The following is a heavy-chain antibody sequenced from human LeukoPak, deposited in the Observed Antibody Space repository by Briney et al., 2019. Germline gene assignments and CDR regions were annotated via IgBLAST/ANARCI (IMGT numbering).Heavy chain of an antibody. CDR1: GFTFSDYW. CDR3: ARGYAGWGY. D-gene: IGHD3-16*01. V-gene: IGHV3-7*04. J-gene: IGHJ4*02. CDR2: IKQDGSEK. Sequence: GGSLRLSCAVSGFTFSDYWMAWVRQAPGKGLEWVANIKQDGSEKKYVDSVKGRFTISRDNAKNSVYLQMNSLRDEDTAVYYCARGYAGWGYWGQGTLVTVS.